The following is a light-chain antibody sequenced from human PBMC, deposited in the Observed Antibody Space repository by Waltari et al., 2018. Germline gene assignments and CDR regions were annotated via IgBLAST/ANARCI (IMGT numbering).Light chain of an antibody. CDR3: QQYNNWPRLT. V-gene: IGKV3-15*01. CDR1: QSVSSN. J-gene: IGKJ4*01. CDR2: GAS. Sequence: EIVMTQSPATLSVASGERATLSCRASQSVSSNLAWYQQRPGQAPRLLIYGASTRATGIPARFGGSGSGTEFTLTISSLQSEDFAVYYCQQYNNWPRLTFGGGTKVEIK.